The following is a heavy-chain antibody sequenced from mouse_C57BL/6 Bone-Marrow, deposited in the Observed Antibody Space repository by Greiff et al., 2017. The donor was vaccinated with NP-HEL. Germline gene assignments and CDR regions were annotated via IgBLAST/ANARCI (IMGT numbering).Heavy chain of an antibody. D-gene: IGHD1-1*01. CDR3: ARHGDYYGSSYVGYFDY. V-gene: IGHV1-62-2*01. J-gene: IGHJ2*01. CDR2: FYPGSGSI. Sequence: QVQLKESGAELVKPGASVKLSCKASGYTFTEYTIHWVKQRSGQGLEWIGWFYPGSGSIKYNEKFKDKATLTADKSSSTVYMELSRLTSEDSAVYFCARHGDYYGSSYVGYFDYWGQGTTLTVSS. CDR1: GYTFTEYT.